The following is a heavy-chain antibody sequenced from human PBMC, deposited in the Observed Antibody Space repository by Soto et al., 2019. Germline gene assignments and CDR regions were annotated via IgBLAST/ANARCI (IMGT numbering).Heavy chain of an antibody. CDR3: ARGRAPGASGDY. CDR2: INPNSGST. V-gene: IGHV1-2*02. D-gene: IGHD5-12*01. J-gene: IGHJ4*02. CDR1: GYIFTDYY. Sequence: QVQLVQSGAEVKKPGASVKVSCKASGYIFTDYYIHWVRQAPGQGLEWMGWINPNSGSTHFAPKFQGRVTMARDTSISTGYLELSRLKSDDTALYYCARGRAPGASGDYWGQGTRVPVSS.